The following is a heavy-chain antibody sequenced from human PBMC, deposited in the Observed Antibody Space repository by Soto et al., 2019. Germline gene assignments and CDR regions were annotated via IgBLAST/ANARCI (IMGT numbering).Heavy chain of an antibody. CDR1: GGYTSSYS. Sequence: SVTQSLPYTVSGGYTSSYSGSWIRQPQGKGLEWIGYMFDSGSTEYNPSLKSRLTISVDTSKNQFSLNRSSVTAADTAVYYCAVTPRYCSGGSCQPAHALDIWGKGIMVT. CDR2: MFDSGST. V-gene: IGHV4-59*01. J-gene: IGHJ3*02. D-gene: IGHD2-15*01. CDR3: AVTPRYCSGGSCQPAHALDI.